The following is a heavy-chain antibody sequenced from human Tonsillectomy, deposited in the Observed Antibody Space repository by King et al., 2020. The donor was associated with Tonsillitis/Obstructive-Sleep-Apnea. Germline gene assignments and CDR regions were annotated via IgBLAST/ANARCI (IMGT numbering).Heavy chain of an antibody. D-gene: IGHD2-2*02. CDR2: IYYSGST. CDR3: ARGRDCSSTSCYTNWYFDL. V-gene: IGHV4-59*01. Sequence: VQLQESGPGLVKPSETLSLTCTVSGGSISSYYWSWLRQPPGKGLEWIGYIYYSGSTNYNPSLKSRVTISVDTSKNQFSLKLSSVTAADTAVYYCARGRDCSSTSCYTNWYFDLWGRGTLVTVSS. J-gene: IGHJ2*01. CDR1: GGSISSYY.